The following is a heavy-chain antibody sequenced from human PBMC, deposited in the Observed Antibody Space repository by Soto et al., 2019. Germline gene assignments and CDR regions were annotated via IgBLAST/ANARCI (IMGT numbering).Heavy chain of an antibody. CDR1: GYTFTSYA. Sequence: ASVKVSCKASGYTFTSYAMHWVRQAPGQRLEWMGWINAGNGNTKYSQKFQGRVTITRDTSASTAYMELSSLRSEDTAVYYCARMALPRKCGGGSCYVDYWGQGTLVTVSS. D-gene: IGHD2-15*01. CDR3: ARMALPRKCGGGSCYVDY. V-gene: IGHV1-3*01. J-gene: IGHJ4*02. CDR2: INAGNGNT.